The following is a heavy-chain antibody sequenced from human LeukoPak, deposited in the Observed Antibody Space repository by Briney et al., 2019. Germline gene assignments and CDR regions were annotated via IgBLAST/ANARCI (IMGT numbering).Heavy chain of an antibody. V-gene: IGHV1-69*13. D-gene: IGHD3-10*01. CDR1: GGTFSSYA. CDR2: IIPIFGSA. CDR3: ARDYYGSGSYYKPFDY. Sequence: SVKVSCKASGGTFSSYAISWVRQAPGQGLEWMGGIIPIFGSANYAQKFQGRVTITADESTSTAYMELSSLRSEDTAVYYCARDYYGSGSYYKPFDYWGQGTLVTVSS. J-gene: IGHJ4*02.